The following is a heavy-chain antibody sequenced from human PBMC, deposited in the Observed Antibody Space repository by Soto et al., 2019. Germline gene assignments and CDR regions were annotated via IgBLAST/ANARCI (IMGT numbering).Heavy chain of an antibody. CDR1: GASMRSYY. D-gene: IGHD3-16*02. CDR2: SYYSGTT. Sequence: QVQLQESGPGLVKPSETLSLTCTVSGASMRSYYWSWIRQPPGKGLEWIGNSYYSGTTNYNPSLKIRVNISVETPKNQFSLKLSPVTAADTAVYYCARVEDYVWGSYRQSYFDYWGQGTLVTVSS. V-gene: IGHV4-59*01. J-gene: IGHJ4*02. CDR3: ARVEDYVWGSYRQSYFDY.